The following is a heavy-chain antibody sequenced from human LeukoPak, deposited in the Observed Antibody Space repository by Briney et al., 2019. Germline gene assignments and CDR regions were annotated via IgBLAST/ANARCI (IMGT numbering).Heavy chain of an antibody. Sequence: SQTLSLTCAISGDSVSSNSAAWNWIRQSPSRGLEWLGRTYYRPKWYNDYAVSVKSRITINPDTSKNQFSLQLNSVTPEDTAVYYCARAWGSGTRWYDYYGMDVWGKGTTVTVSS. CDR1: GDSVSSNSAA. J-gene: IGHJ6*04. CDR3: ARAWGSGTRWYDYYGMDV. CDR2: TYYRPKWYN. D-gene: IGHD3-10*01. V-gene: IGHV6-1*01.